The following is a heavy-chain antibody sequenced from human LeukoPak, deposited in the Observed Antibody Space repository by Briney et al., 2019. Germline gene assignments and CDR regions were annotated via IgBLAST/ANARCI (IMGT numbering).Heavy chain of an antibody. Sequence: ASVKVSCKASGYTFTSYGISWVRQAPGQGLEWMGWISAYNGNTNYAQKLQGRVTMTTDTSTSTAYMELRSLRSDDTAVYYCAREARAYCGGDCYSEFGYWGQGTLVTVSS. J-gene: IGHJ4*02. CDR1: GYTFTSYG. CDR2: ISAYNGNT. D-gene: IGHD2-21*02. CDR3: AREARAYCGGDCYSEFGY. V-gene: IGHV1-18*01.